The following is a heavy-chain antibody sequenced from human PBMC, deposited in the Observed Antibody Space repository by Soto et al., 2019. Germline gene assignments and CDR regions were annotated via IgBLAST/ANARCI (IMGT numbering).Heavy chain of an antibody. Sequence: PGGSLRLSCAASGFTFSSYAMSWVRQAPGKGLEWVSAISGSGGSTYYADSVKGRFTISRDNSKNTLYLQMNSLRAEDTAVYYCAKGDRSGSYYSRHDAFDIWGQGTMVTVSS. J-gene: IGHJ3*02. V-gene: IGHV3-23*01. CDR3: AKGDRSGSYYSRHDAFDI. D-gene: IGHD1-26*01. CDR1: GFTFSSYA. CDR2: ISGSGGST.